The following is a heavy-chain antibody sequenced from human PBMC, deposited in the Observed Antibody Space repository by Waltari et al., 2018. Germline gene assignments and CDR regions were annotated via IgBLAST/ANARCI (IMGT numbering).Heavy chain of an antibody. V-gene: IGHV4-38-2*01. CDR2: IYHSGST. CDR1: GYSISRGYY. J-gene: IGHJ5*02. D-gene: IGHD1-26*01. CDR3: ARLGWELISRNWFDP. Sequence: QVQLQESGPGLVKPSEPLSLTCAVSGYSISRGYYWGWIRQPPGQGLEWIGSIYHSGSTYYNPSLKSRVTISVDTSKNQFSLKLSSVTAADTAVYYCARLGWELISRNWFDPWGQGTLVTVSS.